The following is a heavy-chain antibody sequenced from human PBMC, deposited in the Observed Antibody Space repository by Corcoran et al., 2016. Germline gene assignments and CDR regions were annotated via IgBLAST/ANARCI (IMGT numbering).Heavy chain of an antibody. CDR1: GYSFTSYW. Sequence: EVQLVQSGAEVKKPGESLKISCKGSGYSFTSYWIGWVRQMPGKGLEWMGIIYPGDSDTRYSPSFQGQVTISADKSISTAYLQWSSLKASDTAMYDCARHQAVVVPAAIGGGADYWGQGTLVTVSS. CDR3: ARHQAVVVPAAIGGGADY. V-gene: IGHV5-51*01. J-gene: IGHJ4*02. D-gene: IGHD2-2*02. CDR2: IYPGDSDT.